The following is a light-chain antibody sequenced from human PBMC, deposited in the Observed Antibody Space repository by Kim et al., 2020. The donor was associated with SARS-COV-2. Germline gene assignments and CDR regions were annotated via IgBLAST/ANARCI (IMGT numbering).Light chain of an antibody. V-gene: IGLV3-27*01. CDR3: YSTADNYVV. CDR2: KDN. J-gene: IGLJ2*01. CDR1: VLAKKY. Sequence: SVSPEQTARITCSGYVLAKKYARWFQQKPGQAPVLLIYKDNQRPSGIPERFSGSSSGTTVTLTVSGAQVDDEADYYCYSTADNYVVFGGGTQLTVL.